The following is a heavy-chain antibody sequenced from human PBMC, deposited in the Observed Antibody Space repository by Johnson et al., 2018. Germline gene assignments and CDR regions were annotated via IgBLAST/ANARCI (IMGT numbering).Heavy chain of an antibody. CDR1: GFTFSSYN. V-gene: IGHV3-21*01. Sequence: VQLVQSGGGLVKXGGSLRLSCAASGFTFSSYNMNWVRQAPGKGLEWVSSISSSSSYIYYADSVKGRFTISRDNAKNSLYLQMNSLRAEDTAVYYGARARMPYGDYLEYFQHWGQGTLVTVSS. J-gene: IGHJ1*01. CDR3: ARARMPYGDYLEYFQH. D-gene: IGHD4-17*01. CDR2: ISSSSSYI.